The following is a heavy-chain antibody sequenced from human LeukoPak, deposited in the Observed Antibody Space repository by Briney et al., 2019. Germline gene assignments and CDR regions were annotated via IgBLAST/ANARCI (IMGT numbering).Heavy chain of an antibody. CDR1: GGTFSSYA. J-gene: IGHJ3*02. Sequence: SVKVSCKASGGTFSSYAISWVRQAPGQGLEWMGGIIPIFGTANYAQKFQGRVTITTDESTSTAYMELSSLRSEDTAVYYCARGIAHIVVVTAMEGGFDIWGQGTMVTVSS. CDR2: IIPIFGTA. CDR3: ARGIAHIVVVTAMEGGFDI. D-gene: IGHD2-21*02. V-gene: IGHV1-69*05.